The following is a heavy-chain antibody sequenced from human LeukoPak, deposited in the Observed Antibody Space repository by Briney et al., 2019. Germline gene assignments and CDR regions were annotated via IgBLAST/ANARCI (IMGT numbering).Heavy chain of an antibody. Sequence: ASVKVSCKVSGYTLTELSMHWVRQAPGKGLEWMGGFDPEDGETINAQKFQGRVTMTEDTSTDTAYMELSSLRSGDTAVYYCARWSYSSDWYFGTFDIWGQGTTVTISS. J-gene: IGHJ3*02. CDR3: ARWSYSSDWYFGTFDI. D-gene: IGHD6-19*01. V-gene: IGHV1-24*01. CDR2: FDPEDGET. CDR1: GYTLTELS.